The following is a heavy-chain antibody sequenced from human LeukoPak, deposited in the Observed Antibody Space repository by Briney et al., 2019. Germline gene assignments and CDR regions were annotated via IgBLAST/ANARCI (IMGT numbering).Heavy chain of an antibody. V-gene: IGHV3-21*01. CDR3: ARDGIVVVPAAIGYYYYGMDV. J-gene: IGHJ6*02. Sequence: SGGSLRLSCAASGFTFSSYSMNWVRQAPGKGLEWVSSISSSSSYIYYADSVKGRFTISRDNAKNSLYLRMNSLRAEDTAVYYCARDGIVVVPAAIGYYYYGMDVWGQGTTVTVSS. CDR1: GFTFSSYS. D-gene: IGHD2-2*01. CDR2: ISSSSSYI.